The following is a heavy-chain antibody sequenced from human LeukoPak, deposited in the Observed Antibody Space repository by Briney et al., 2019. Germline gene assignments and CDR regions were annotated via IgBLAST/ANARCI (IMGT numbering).Heavy chain of an antibody. D-gene: IGHD2-2*01. Sequence: GASVKVSCKAPGYTFTSHYMHWVRQAPGQGLEWMGIINPNGGNTGYAQKFQGRVTMTRDTSTSTVYMELSSLRSEDPAVYYCAREGPYCSGTSCYGGFAYWGQGTLVTVSS. V-gene: IGHV1-46*01. J-gene: IGHJ4*02. CDR2: INPNGGNT. CDR1: GYTFTSHY. CDR3: AREGPYCSGTSCYGGFAY.